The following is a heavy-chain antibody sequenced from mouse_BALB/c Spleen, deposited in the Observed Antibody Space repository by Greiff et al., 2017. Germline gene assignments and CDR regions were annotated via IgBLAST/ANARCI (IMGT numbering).Heavy chain of an antibody. J-gene: IGHJ2*01. D-gene: IGHD1-1*01. CDR1: GYSFTSYW. Sequence: QVQLQQPGAELVRPGASVKLSCKASGYSFTSYWMNWVKQRPGQGLEWIGMIQPSDSETRLNQKFKDKATLTVDKSSSTAYMQLSSPTSEDSAVYYCARGYYGSSYEDYFDYWGQGTTLTVSS. CDR3: ARGYYGSSYEDYFDY. V-gene: IGHV1-61*01. CDR2: IQPSDSET.